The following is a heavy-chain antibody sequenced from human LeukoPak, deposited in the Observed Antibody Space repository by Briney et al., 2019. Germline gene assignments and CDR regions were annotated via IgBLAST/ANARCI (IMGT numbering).Heavy chain of an antibody. CDR2: TYTSGST. D-gene: IGHD3-9*01. Sequence: KPSETLSLTCTVSGGSISSSSYYCSWVRPPAGKGLEWVGRTYTSGSTNSNPSLKSRDTMSVDTSKNQFSLKLSSVTAADTAVYYCARDLEPYYDILTGYHTVDFPWGQGTLVTVSS. CDR1: GGSISSSSYY. J-gene: IGHJ5*02. CDR3: ARDLEPYYDILTGYHTVDFP. V-gene: IGHV4-61*02.